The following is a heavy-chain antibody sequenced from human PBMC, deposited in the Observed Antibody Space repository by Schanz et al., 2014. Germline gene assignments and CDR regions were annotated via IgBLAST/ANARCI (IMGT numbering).Heavy chain of an antibody. CDR1: GFTFSTYA. CDR2: INTGGDST. Sequence: EVKLLESGGTLVRPGGSLRLSCAASGFTFSTYAMAWVRQAPGKGLEWVSSINTGGDSTYYADSVKGRFTISRDNSRDTVYLQMNSLRAGDTAMYYCARWFLIRGVILDSWGQGTLVTVSS. V-gene: IGHV3-23*01. J-gene: IGHJ4*02. D-gene: IGHD3-10*01. CDR3: ARWFLIRGVILDS.